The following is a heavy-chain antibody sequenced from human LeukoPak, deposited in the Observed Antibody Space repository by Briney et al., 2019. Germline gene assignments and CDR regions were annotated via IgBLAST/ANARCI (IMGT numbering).Heavy chain of an antibody. D-gene: IGHD3-3*01. Sequence: ASVKVSCKASGYTFTSYGISWVRQAPGQGLEWMGWISAYNGNTNYAQKLQGRVTMTTDTSTSTAYIELRSLRSDDTAVYYCARAFEVGVVMCDYWGQGTLVTVSS. J-gene: IGHJ4*02. CDR1: GYTFTSYG. CDR3: ARAFEVGVVMCDY. V-gene: IGHV1-18*01. CDR2: ISAYNGNT.